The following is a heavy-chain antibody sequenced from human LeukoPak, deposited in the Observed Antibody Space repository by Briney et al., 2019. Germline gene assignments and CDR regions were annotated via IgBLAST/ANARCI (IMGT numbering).Heavy chain of an antibody. CDR1: GGSISSYY. CDR2: IYNSGNT. D-gene: IGHD6-13*01. CDR3: ARDPDSSSWGYAFDI. V-gene: IGHV4-4*07. J-gene: IGHJ3*02. Sequence: PPETLSLTCTVPGGSISSYYWSWIRQPAGKGLGWIGRIYNSGNTNYNPSLKSRVTMSVDTSKNQFSLKLSSVTAADTAMYYCARDPDSSSWGYAFDIWGQGTMVTVSS.